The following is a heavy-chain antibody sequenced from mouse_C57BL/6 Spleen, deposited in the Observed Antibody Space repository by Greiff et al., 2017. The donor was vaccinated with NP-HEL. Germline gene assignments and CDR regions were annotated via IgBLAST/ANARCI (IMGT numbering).Heavy chain of an antibody. CDR1: GFTFNTYA. J-gene: IGHJ1*03. CDR2: IRSKSSNYAT. Sequence: EVQLVESGGGLVQPKGSLKLSCAASGFTFNTYAMHWVRQAPGKGLEWVARIRSKSSNYATYYADSVKDRFTISRDDSQSMLYLQMNNLKTEDKAMYYCVRDITTVVDWYFDVWGTGTTVTVSS. CDR3: VRDITTVVDWYFDV. D-gene: IGHD1-1*01. V-gene: IGHV10-3*01.